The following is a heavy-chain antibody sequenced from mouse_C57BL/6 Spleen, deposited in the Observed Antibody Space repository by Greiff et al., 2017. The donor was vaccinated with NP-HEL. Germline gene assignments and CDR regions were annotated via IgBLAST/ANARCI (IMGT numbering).Heavy chain of an antibody. V-gene: IGHV1-55*01. CDR3: ARPHLIYYDYDWYFDV. J-gene: IGHJ1*03. CDR2: IYPGSGST. CDR1: GYTFTSYW. D-gene: IGHD2-4*01. Sequence: QVQLQQPGAELVKPGASVKMSCKASGYTFTSYWITWVKQRPGQGLEWIGDIYPGSGSTNYNEKFKSKATLTVDTSSSTAYMQLSSLTSEDSAVYYCARPHLIYYDYDWYFDVWGTGTTVTVSS.